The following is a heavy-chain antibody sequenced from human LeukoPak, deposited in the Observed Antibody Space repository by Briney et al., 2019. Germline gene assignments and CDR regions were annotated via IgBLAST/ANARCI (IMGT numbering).Heavy chain of an antibody. Sequence: ASVKVSCKASGYTFTSYGISWVRQAPGQGLEWMGWISAYNGNTNYAQKLQGRVTMTTDTSTSTAYMELRSLRSDDTAVYYCARFGTTYYYDSSGHSPYGMDVWGQGTTVTVSS. D-gene: IGHD3-22*01. CDR2: ISAYNGNT. CDR3: ARFGTTYYYDSSGHSPYGMDV. V-gene: IGHV1-18*01. J-gene: IGHJ6*02. CDR1: GYTFTSYG.